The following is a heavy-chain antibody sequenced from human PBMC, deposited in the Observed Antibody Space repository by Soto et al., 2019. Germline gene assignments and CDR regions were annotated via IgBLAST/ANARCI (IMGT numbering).Heavy chain of an antibody. Sequence: GGSLRLSCAASGFTFSSYAMSWVRQAPGKGLEWVSAISGSGGSTYYADSVKGRFTISRDNSKNTLYLQMNSLRAEDTAVYYCAKLFSSGWFGGYFDYWGQGTLVTVSS. V-gene: IGHV3-23*01. CDR1: GFTFSSYA. D-gene: IGHD6-19*01. J-gene: IGHJ4*02. CDR3: AKLFSSGWFGGYFDY. CDR2: ISGSGGST.